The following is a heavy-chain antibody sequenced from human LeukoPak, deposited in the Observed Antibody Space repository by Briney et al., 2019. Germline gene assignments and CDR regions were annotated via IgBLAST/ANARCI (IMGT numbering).Heavy chain of an antibody. Sequence: ASVTVSCKASGYTFSGTGWYLYWLRQAPGQGLECMGWTHPNNGDTAYAQKFEGRVAMTRDTSISTAYMELRRLRPDDTAVYFCARDGPAQMVDLDYWGQGTLVTVSS. CDR1: GYTFSGTGWY. CDR3: ARDGPAQMVDLDY. V-gene: IGHV1-2*02. CDR2: THPNNGDT. D-gene: IGHD3-10*01. J-gene: IGHJ4*02.